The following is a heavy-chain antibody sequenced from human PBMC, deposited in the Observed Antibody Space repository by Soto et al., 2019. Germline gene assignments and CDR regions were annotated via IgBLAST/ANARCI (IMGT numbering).Heavy chain of an antibody. CDR3: AKVLSSGSYSGALEY. V-gene: IGHV3-23*01. Sequence: GGSLRLSCVASGFSITSFAMSWVRQAPGKGLEWASAISASDGSTYADSVKGRFTISRDNSKNTLYLQMNSLRVEDTAVYYCAKVLSSGSYSGALEYWGQGALVTVSS. D-gene: IGHD1-26*01. J-gene: IGHJ4*02. CDR1: GFSITSFA. CDR2: ISASDGST.